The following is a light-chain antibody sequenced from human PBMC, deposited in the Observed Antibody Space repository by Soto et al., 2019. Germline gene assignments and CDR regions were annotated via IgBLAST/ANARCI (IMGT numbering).Light chain of an antibody. CDR2: AAS. CDR3: QQLNSYPRT. Sequence: IQLTQSPSSLSASVGDRVTITCRASQGISSYLAWYQQKPGEAPKLLIYAASTLQSGVPSRFSGSGSGTDFTLTISSLQPEDFVTYYCQQLNSYPRTFGPGTKVDIK. J-gene: IGKJ3*01. CDR1: QGISSY. V-gene: IGKV1-9*01.